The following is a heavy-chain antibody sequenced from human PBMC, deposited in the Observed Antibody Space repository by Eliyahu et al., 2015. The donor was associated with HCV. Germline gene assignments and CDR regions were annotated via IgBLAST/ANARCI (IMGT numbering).Heavy chain of an antibody. D-gene: IGHD4-23*01. CDR1: GFTFSDXY. J-gene: IGHJ4*02. CDR3: ARDRVGTTVVTRPYYFDY. Sequence: QVQLVESGGGLVKPGGSLRLSCAASGFTFSDXYXSWIRQAPGKGLEWVSYISSSGSTIYYADSVKGRFTISRDNAKNSLYLQMNSLRAEDTAVYYCARDRVGTTVVTRPYYFDYWGQGTLVTVSS. V-gene: IGHV3-11*01. CDR2: ISSSGSTI.